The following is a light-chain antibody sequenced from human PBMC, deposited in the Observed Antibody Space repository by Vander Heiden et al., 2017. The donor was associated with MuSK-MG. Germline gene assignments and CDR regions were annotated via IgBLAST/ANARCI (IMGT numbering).Light chain of an antibody. J-gene: IGLJ3*02. CDR1: SSNIGAGYD. V-gene: IGLV1-40*01. Sequence: QSVLTQPPSVSGAPGQRVTISCTGSSSNIGAGYDVHWYQQLPGTAPKLLIYGNSNRPSGVPDRFSGSKSGTSASLAITGLQAEDEADYYCQSYDSSLSESWVFGGGTKLTVL. CDR2: GNS. CDR3: QSYDSSLSESWV.